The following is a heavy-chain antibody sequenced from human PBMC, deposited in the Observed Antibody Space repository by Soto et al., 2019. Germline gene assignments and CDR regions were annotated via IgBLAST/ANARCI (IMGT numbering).Heavy chain of an antibody. CDR2: IIPIFGTA. CDR3: ATGGGGNSDHYYYSGMDV. CDR1: GGTFSSYA. Sequence: QVQLVQSGAEVKKPGSSVKVSCKASGGTFSSYAISWVRRAPGQGLEWMGGIIPIFGTANYAQKFQGRVTITADESTSTAYMELSSLRSEDTAVYYCATGGGGNSDHYYYSGMDVWGQGTTVTVSS. J-gene: IGHJ6*02. V-gene: IGHV1-69*12. D-gene: IGHD2-21*02.